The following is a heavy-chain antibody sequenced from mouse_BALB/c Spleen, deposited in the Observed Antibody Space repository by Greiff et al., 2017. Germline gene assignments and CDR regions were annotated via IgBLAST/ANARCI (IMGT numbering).Heavy chain of an antibody. V-gene: IGHV14-1*02. CDR3: ARSKSGGVDY. CDR1: GFNIKDYY. Sequence: VHLQQSGAELVRPGALVKLSCKASGFNIKDYYMHWVKQRPEQGLEWIGWIDPENGNTIYDPKFQGKASITADTSSNTAYLQLSSLTSEDTAVYYCARSKSGGVDYWGQGTSVTVSS. J-gene: IGHJ4*01. CDR2: IDPENGNT.